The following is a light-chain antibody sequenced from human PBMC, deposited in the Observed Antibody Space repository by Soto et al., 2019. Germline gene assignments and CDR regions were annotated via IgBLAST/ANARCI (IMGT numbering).Light chain of an antibody. CDR3: MQALQSLT. CDR1: QGISNY. Sequence: DIQMTQSPPSLSASVGDRVTITCRASQGISNYLAWYQQKPGKVPKLLIYAASSLQSGVPSRFSGSGSGTDFTLKINRVEAEDVGTYYCMQALQSLTFGQGTRLEI. J-gene: IGKJ5*01. CDR2: AAS. V-gene: IGKV1-27*01.